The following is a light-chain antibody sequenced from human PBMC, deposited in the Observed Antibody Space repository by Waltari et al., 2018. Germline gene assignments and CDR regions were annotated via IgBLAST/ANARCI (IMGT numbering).Light chain of an antibody. CDR1: RSYVGGYNY. Sequence: QSALTQPASVSGSPGQSITISCTGTRSYVGGYNYVSWYQQPPGKAPKLMIYEVSNRPSGVSNRFSGSKSGNTASLTISGLQAEDEADYYCSSYTSSSTLGVFGGGTKLTVL. J-gene: IGLJ3*02. V-gene: IGLV2-14*01. CDR3: SSYTSSSTLGV. CDR2: EVS.